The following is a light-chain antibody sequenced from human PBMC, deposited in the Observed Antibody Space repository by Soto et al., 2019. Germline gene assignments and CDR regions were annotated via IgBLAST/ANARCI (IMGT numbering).Light chain of an antibody. CDR3: VSHRAYDFCV. Sequence: QSVLSQPASVSGSPGQSITISCTGTSSDVGGHNYVSWYQQHPGKAPKLIIYEVSIRPSGVSNRFSGSKSGNTASLTISGLQAADEADYSSVSHRAYDFCVFGTGTKSPS. J-gene: IGLJ1*01. CDR2: EVS. CDR1: SSDVGGHNY. V-gene: IGLV2-14*01.